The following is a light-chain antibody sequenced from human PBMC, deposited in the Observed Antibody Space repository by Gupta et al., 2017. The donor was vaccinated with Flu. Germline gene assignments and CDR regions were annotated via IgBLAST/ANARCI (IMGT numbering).Light chain of an antibody. V-gene: IGKV3-11*01. CDR3: QQRVSWAPVT. Sequence: ASHGVIRYLSWQEQKPGQAARLLICDASYRARGMRARLSGSESGTDVTVTMSDLEPEDSATYYCQQRVSWAPVTFGDGT. CDR1: HGVIRY. CDR2: DAS. J-gene: IGKJ4*02.